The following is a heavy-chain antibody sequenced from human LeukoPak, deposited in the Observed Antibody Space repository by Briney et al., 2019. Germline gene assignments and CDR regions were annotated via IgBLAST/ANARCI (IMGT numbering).Heavy chain of an antibody. V-gene: IGHV3-23*01. CDR2: ISGSGTTT. J-gene: IGHJ5*02. Sequence: GGSLRLSCAASGFIFSSYAMTWVRQAPGRGLEWLSTISGSGTTTYYVDSVKGRFTVSRDNSKNTLYLQMNSLRAEDTAVYYCAKGQNFNIVVVVAATQGWFDPWGQGTLVTVSS. CDR1: GFIFSSYA. CDR3: AKGQNFNIVVVVAATQGWFDP. D-gene: IGHD2-15*01.